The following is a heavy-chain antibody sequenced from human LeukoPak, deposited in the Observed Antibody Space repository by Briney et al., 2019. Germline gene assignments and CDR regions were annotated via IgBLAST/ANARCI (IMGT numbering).Heavy chain of an antibody. D-gene: IGHD5-12*01. J-gene: IGHJ4*02. Sequence: GGSLRLSCAASGLTVSRTYLIWVRQAPGKGLEWVSSIYTGGTTYYADSVKGRFTISRDNSKNTLHLQLTSLRADDTALYFCARGTLRSGYDSWSQGTLVTVSS. CDR1: GLTVSRTY. V-gene: IGHV3-66*01. CDR2: IYTGGTT. CDR3: ARGTLRSGYDS.